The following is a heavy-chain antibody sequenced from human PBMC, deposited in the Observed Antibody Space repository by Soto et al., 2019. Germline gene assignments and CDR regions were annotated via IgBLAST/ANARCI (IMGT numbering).Heavy chain of an antibody. D-gene: IGHD2-2*01. V-gene: IGHV1-18*04. CDR3: ARDIVVVPAATPYYYYGMDV. CDR1: GYTFTSYG. J-gene: IGHJ6*02. CDR2: ISAYNGNT. Sequence: VQLVQSGAEVKKPGASVKVSCKASGYTFTSYGISWVRQAPGQGLEWMGWISAYNGNTNYAQKLQGRVTMTTDTSTSTAYMELRSLRSDDTAVYYCARDIVVVPAATPYYYYGMDVWGQGTTVTVSS.